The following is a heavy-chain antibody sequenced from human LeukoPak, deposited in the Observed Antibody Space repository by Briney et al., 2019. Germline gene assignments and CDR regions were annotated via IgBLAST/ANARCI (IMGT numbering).Heavy chain of an antibody. V-gene: IGHV3-7*01. D-gene: IGHD3-9*01. CDR3: ARSLRPYYDILTGYFAFDY. CDR1: GFTFSSYW. J-gene: IGHJ4*02. Sequence: GGSLRLSCAASGFTFSSYWMSWVREAPGKGLEWVANIKQDGSEKYYVDSVKGRFTISRDNAKNSLYLQMNSLRAEDTAVYYCARSLRPYYDILTGYFAFDYWGQGTLVTVSS. CDR2: IKQDGSEK.